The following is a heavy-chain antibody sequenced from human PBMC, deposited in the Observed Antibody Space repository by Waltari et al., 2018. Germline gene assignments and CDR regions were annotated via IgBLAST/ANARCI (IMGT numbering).Heavy chain of an antibody. CDR2: IYHSGST. V-gene: IGHV4-38-2*01. CDR3: ARLDLGHDAFDI. Sequence: QVQLQESGPGLVKPSETLSLTCAVSGYSISRGYYLGWLRQPPGKGLEWIGSIYHSGSTYYNPSLKSRFTISVDTSKNQFSLKLSAVTAADTAVYYCARLDLGHDAFDIWGQGTMVTVSS. J-gene: IGHJ3*02. D-gene: IGHD7-27*01. CDR1: GYSISRGYY.